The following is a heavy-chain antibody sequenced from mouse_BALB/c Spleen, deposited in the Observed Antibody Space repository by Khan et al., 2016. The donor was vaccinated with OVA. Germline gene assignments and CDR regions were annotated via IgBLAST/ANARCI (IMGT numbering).Heavy chain of an antibody. CDR2: IYPGSNNT. CDR3: AREWGAWFPY. Sequence: VQLQQSGAELARPGASVKLSCKASGYTFTDYNINWVKQRTGQGLEWIGEIYPGSNNTYYNEKFKGKATLTADKSSSTAYLQRSSLTSEDSAVXCGAREWGAWFPYWGQGTLVTVSA. CDR1: GYTFTDYN. V-gene: IGHV1-77*01. J-gene: IGHJ3*01.